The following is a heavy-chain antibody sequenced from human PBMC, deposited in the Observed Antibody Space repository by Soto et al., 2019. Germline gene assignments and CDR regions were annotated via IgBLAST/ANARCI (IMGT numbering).Heavy chain of an antibody. CDR1: GGSISSGGYY. Sequence: QVQLQESGPGLVKPSQTLSLTCTVSGGSISSGGYYWSWIRQHPGKGLEWIGYIYYSGSTYYKPSLKSRNTISVETSQNQFSLKLSSVTAADTAVYYCAPWIQLYDGYAFDIWGQGTMVTVSS. V-gene: IGHV4-31*03. D-gene: IGHD5-18*01. J-gene: IGHJ3*02. CDR2: IYYSGST. CDR3: APWIQLYDGYAFDI.